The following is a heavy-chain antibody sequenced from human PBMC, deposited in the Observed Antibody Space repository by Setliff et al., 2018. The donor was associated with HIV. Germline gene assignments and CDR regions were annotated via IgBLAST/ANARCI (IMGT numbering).Heavy chain of an antibody. CDR1: GGSFPAYN. Sequence: SETLSLTCAVYGGSFPAYNWSWIRQSPGKGLEWIGEINYAGLSDYNPSLTSRVSMAVDTSRNQFSLNLASVTAADTAVYYCARPTGGGNFDVWGPGTMVTVSS. CDR3: ARPTGGGNFDV. CDR2: INYAGLS. J-gene: IGHJ3*01. D-gene: IGHD7-27*01. V-gene: IGHV4-34*01.